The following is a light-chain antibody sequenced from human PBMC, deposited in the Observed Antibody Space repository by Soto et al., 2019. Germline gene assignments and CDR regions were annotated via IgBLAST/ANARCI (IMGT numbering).Light chain of an antibody. J-gene: IGLJ1*01. V-gene: IGLV2-14*01. CDR1: SRDVGGYNY. CDR2: DVS. CDR3: SSYTSRSPYV. Sequence: QSALTQPASVSGSPGQSITISCTGTSRDVGGYNYVSWYQQHPGKAPKLMIYDVSNRPSGVSNRFSGSKSGNTASLTISGLQAEDVNDYYSSSYTSRSPYVFXTGTKVPVL.